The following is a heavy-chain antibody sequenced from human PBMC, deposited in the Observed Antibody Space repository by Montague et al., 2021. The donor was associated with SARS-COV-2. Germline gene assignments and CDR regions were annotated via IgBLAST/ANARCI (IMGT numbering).Heavy chain of an antibody. CDR2: IYYSGST. Sequence: SETLSLTCTVSGGSVRSSNNCWGWIRQPPGKGLEWIGSIYYSGSTYYNPSLKSRVTISVDTSKNQFSLKLSSVTAADTAVYYCARHGWGWLRLLRPFDYWGQGTLVTVSS. CDR3: ARHGWGWLRLLRPFDY. V-gene: IGHV4-39*01. J-gene: IGHJ4*02. D-gene: IGHD5-12*01. CDR1: GGSVRSSNNC.